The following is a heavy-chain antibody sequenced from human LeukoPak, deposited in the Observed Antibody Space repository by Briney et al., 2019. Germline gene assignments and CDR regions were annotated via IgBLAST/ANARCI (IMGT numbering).Heavy chain of an antibody. J-gene: IGHJ6*03. D-gene: IGHD5-18*01. CDR3: ASNGYSYGENYYYYYYMDV. Sequence: ASVKVSCKASGYTFTSYAMHWVRQAPGQRLEWMGWINAGNGNTKYSQKFQGRVTITADESTSTAYMELSSLRSEDTAVYYCASNGYSYGENYYYYYYMDVWGKGTTVTVSS. CDR2: INAGNGNT. V-gene: IGHV1-3*01. CDR1: GYTFTSYA.